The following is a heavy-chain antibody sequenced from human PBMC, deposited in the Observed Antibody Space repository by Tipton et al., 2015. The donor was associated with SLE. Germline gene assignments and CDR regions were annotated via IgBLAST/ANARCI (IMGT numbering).Heavy chain of an antibody. Sequence: LRLSCDVSGGSFSDFLWSWIRQPPGKGLQWVGEINHSRGTSYNPSLKSRVTISVDTSKNQFSLKLSSVTAADTAVYYCARGTPFMEWERNWFDPWGQGTLVTVSS. CDR1: GGSFSDFL. D-gene: IGHD3-3*02. CDR3: ARGTPFMEWERNWFDP. CDR2: INHSRGT. J-gene: IGHJ5*02. V-gene: IGHV4-34*01.